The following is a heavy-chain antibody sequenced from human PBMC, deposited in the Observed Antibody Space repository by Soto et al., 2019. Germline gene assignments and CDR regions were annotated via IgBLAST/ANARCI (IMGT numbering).Heavy chain of an antibody. Sequence: SETLSLTCSVSGGSISSSSYYWNWIRPSPGKGLEWIGSVYYSGTTYYNPSLKRRVTISVDTYNQFSLKLSSVTAADTAYYFCARRPMVGPVAENAFDIWGQGTRVTVSS. V-gene: IGHV4-39*01. D-gene: IGHD6-19*01. J-gene: IGHJ3*02. CDR1: GGSISSSSYY. CDR2: VYYSGTT. CDR3: ARRPMVGPVAENAFDI.